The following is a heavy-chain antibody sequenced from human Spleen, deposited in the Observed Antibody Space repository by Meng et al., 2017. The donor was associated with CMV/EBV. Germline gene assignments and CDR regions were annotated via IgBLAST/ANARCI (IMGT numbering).Heavy chain of an antibody. Sequence: GGSLRLSCAASGFTFDHYGVSWVRQRPGKGLEWVSGINWNGGSTGYADSVKGRFTISRDNSKNTMYLQMNSLTIEDTAIYYCAKDHGSGRGAPVYLDYWGQGTLVTVSS. J-gene: IGHJ4*02. V-gene: IGHV3-20*04. D-gene: IGHD6-25*01. CDR3: AKDHGSGRGAPVYLDY. CDR2: INWNGGST. CDR1: GFTFDHYG.